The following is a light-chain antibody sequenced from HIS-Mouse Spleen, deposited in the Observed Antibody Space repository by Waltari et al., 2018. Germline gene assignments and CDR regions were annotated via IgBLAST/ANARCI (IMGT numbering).Light chain of an antibody. V-gene: IGLV3-10*01. Sequence: SYHLTQPPSVSLSPGQTARITCSGEALPKKYAYGYQQKSGRAPVLFIYEDSKRPSGIPERFYGSSTGTMATVTISGAQVEDEADYYCYSTDSSGNHRVFGGGTKLTVL. CDR1: ALPKKY. CDR3: YSTDSSGNHRV. J-gene: IGLJ2*01. CDR2: EDS.